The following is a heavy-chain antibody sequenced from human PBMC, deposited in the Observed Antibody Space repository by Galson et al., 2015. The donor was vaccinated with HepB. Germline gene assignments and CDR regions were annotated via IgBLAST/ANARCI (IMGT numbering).Heavy chain of an antibody. J-gene: IGHJ4*02. CDR2: VKSKNDRGTT. CDR1: GFTFTNAW. CDR3: NAVLYRRIVRGVIITSVDY. Sequence: SMRLSCAASGFTFTNAWLSWAGQVPGKGTEWVGRVKSKNDRGTTEYAAPLKGRFTISRDDSKTSSFLQMNSLKTEDTAVYYCNAVLYRRIVRGVIITSVDYCGQGTLVTVSS. V-gene: IGHV3-15*01. D-gene: IGHD3-10*01.